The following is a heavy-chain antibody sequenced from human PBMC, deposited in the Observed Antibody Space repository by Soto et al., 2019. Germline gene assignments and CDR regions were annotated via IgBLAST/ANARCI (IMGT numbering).Heavy chain of an antibody. CDR1: GGTFSSYA. J-gene: IGHJ4*02. V-gene: IGHV1-69*01. Sequence: QVQLVQSGAEVKKPGSSVKVSCKASGGTFSSYAISWVRQAPGQGLEWMGGIIPIFGTANYAQKFQGRVTISADEATSTAYMELSSLRSEDTAVYYCARALRGYSYGNYFDYWGQGTLVTVSS. CDR2: IIPIFGTA. CDR3: ARALRGYSYGNYFDY. D-gene: IGHD5-18*01.